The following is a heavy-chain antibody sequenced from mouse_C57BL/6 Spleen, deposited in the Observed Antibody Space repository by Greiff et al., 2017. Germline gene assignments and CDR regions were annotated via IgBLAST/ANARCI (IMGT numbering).Heavy chain of an antibody. CDR3: ARFNYSNYVYAMDY. V-gene: IGHV1-50*01. D-gene: IGHD2-5*01. CDR2: IDPSDSYT. Sequence: QVQLQQPGAELVKPGASVKLSCKASGYTFTSYWMQWVKQRPGQGLEWIGEIDPSDSYTNYNQKFKGKATLTVDTSSSTAYMQLSSLTSEDSAVYYCARFNYSNYVYAMDYWGQGTSVTVSS. J-gene: IGHJ4*01. CDR1: GYTFTSYW.